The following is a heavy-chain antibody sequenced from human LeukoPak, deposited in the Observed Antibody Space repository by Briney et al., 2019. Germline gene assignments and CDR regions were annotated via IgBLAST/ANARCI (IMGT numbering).Heavy chain of an antibody. Sequence: SVKVSCKASGGTFSSYAISWVRQAPGQGLEWMGGIIPIFGTANYAQKFQGRVAITADESTSTAYMELSSLRSEDTAVYYCARSKSGWYYVYFDYWGQGTLVTVSS. D-gene: IGHD6-19*01. CDR1: GGTFSSYA. CDR2: IIPIFGTA. V-gene: IGHV1-69*01. CDR3: ARSKSGWYYVYFDY. J-gene: IGHJ4*02.